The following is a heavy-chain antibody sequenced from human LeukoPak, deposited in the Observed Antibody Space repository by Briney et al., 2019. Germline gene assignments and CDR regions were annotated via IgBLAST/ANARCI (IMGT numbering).Heavy chain of an antibody. D-gene: IGHD6-6*01. CDR1: GGSFSGDY. CDR2: INHSGST. Sequence: PSETLSLTCAVYGGSFSGDYWSWIRQPPGKGLEWIGEINHSGSTNYNPSLKSRVTISVDTSKNQFSLKLSSVTAADTAVYYCARASRGIAARTHFDYWGQGTLVTVSS. V-gene: IGHV4-34*01. CDR3: ARASRGIAARTHFDY. J-gene: IGHJ4*02.